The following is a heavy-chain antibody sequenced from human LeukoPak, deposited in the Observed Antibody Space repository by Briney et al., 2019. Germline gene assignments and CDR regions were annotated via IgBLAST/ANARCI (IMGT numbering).Heavy chain of an antibody. D-gene: IGHD3-22*01. CDR3: ATDAFYYDSSGYNSFDS. J-gene: IGHJ4*02. Sequence: SETLSLTCTVSGGSISSNGYYWGWIRQPPGKGLEWIGSIYYTGSTFDNPSLKSRVTISVDKSRNQFSLKLTSVTAADTAVYYCATDAFYYDSSGYNSFDSWGQGTLVTVSS. V-gene: IGHV4-39*07. CDR2: IYYTGST. CDR1: GGSISSNGYY.